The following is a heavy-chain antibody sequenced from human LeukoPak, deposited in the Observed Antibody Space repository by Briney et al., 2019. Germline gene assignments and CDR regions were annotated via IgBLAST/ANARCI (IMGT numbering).Heavy chain of an antibody. V-gene: IGHV3-11*01. D-gene: IGHD5/OR15-5a*01. CDR3: ATGIVSTSGDY. Sequence: PGGSLRLSCAASGFTFSDYYMSWIRQAPGKGLEWVSYITSSGSAIYYADSVRGRFTISRDNARNSMFLHMDDLRAEDTAIYYFATGIVSTSGDYWGQGTLVTVSS. CDR2: ITSSGSAI. CDR1: GFTFSDYY. J-gene: IGHJ4*02.